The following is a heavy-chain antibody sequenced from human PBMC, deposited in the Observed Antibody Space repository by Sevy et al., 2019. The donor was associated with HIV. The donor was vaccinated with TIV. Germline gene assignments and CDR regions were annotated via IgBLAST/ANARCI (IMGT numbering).Heavy chain of an antibody. Sequence: GGSLRLSCAASGFTFSSYAMHWVRQAPGKGLEWVAVISYDGSNKYNADAVKGRFTISRDNSKKTRYLQMNSLRAEDTAVYYCARGGSGRSIGYAFDIWGQGTMVTVSS. V-gene: IGHV3-30*04. J-gene: IGHJ3*02. D-gene: IGHD3-10*01. CDR1: GFTFSSYA. CDR2: ISYDGSNK. CDR3: ARGGSGRSIGYAFDI.